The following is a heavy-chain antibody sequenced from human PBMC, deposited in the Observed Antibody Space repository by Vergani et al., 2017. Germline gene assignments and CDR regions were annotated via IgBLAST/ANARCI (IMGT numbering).Heavy chain of an antibody. D-gene: IGHD6-19*01. CDR2: ISWNSGST. CDR1: GFTFDDYA. V-gene: IGHV3-9*01. CDR3: ARSAKIAVAGTLAY. J-gene: IGHJ4*02. Sequence: EVQLVESGGGLVQPGRSLRLSCAASGFTFDDYAMHWVRQAPGKGLEWVSGISWNSGSTGYADSVKGRFTISRDNAKNSLYLQMNSLRAEDTAVYYCARSAKIAVAGTLAYWGQGTLVTVSS.